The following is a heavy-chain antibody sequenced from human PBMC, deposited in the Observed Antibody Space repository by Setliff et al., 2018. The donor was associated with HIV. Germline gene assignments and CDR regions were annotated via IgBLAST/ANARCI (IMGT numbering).Heavy chain of an antibody. V-gene: IGHV4-39*01. J-gene: IGHJ5*02. CDR1: GGSISSSSYY. Sequence: SETLSLTCTVSGGSISSSSYYWGWIRQPPGKGLEWIGSMYYSGSTYYNPSLKSRVTISVDTSKKQFSLKLRSVTAADTAVYYCARSIVPVASGYYATSPPHWFDPWGQGTLVTVSS. CDR3: ARSIVPVASGYYATSPPHWFDP. CDR2: MYYSGST. D-gene: IGHD3-22*01.